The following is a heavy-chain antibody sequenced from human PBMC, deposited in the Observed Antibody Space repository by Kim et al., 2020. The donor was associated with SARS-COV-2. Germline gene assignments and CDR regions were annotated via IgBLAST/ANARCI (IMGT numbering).Heavy chain of an antibody. J-gene: IGHJ6*02. V-gene: IGHV1-18*01. CDR3: VRCDLVRGITTVFPYGMDV. CDR2: ISAYTGHT. Sequence: ASVKVSCKASGYTFTAYGISWVRQAPGQGLEWMGWISAYTGHTNYAPKVQGRVTMTTDTSTSTAYMELRSLRSDDTAVYYCVRCDLVRGITTVFPYGMDVWGQGTTVTVSS. CDR1: GYTFTAYG. D-gene: IGHD3-10*01.